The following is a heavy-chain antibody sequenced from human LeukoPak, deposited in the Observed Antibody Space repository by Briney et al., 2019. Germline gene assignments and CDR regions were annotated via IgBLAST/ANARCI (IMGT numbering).Heavy chain of an antibody. D-gene: IGHD3-3*01. CDR1: GFTFSSYA. CDR2: ISGSGGST. V-gene: IGHV3-23*01. CDR3: AKDPFSFGLGMRDAFDI. Sequence: GGSLRLSCAASGFTFSSYAMSWVRQAPGKGLEWVSAISGSGGSTYYADSVKGRFTISRDNSKNTLYLQMNSLRAEDTAVYYCAKDPFSFGLGMRDAFDIWGQGTMVTVSS. J-gene: IGHJ3*02.